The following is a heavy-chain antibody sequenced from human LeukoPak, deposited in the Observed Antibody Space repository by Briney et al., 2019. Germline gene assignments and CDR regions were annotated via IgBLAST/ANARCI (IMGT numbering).Heavy chain of an antibody. V-gene: IGHV3-21*01. CDR2: ISSSSSYI. CDR3: ARVVVVPAAIYYYGMDV. D-gene: IGHD2-2*01. J-gene: IGHJ6*02. Sequence: GGSLRLSCAASGFTFSSYSMNWVRQAPGKGLEWVSSISSSSSYIYYADSVKGRFTISRDNAKNSLYLQMNSLRAEDTAVFYCARVVVVPAAIYYYGMDVWGQGTTVTVSS. CDR1: GFTFSSYS.